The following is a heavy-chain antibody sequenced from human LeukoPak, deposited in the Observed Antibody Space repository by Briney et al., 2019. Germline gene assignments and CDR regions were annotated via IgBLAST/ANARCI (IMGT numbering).Heavy chain of an antibody. D-gene: IGHD4-17*01. V-gene: IGHV3-53*01. CDR1: GFTFSSYA. J-gene: IGHJ4*02. CDR2: IYSGGST. CDR3: ARVRGYGDYPDY. Sequence: GGSLRLSCAASGFTFSSYAMSWVRQAPGKGLEWVSVIYSGGSTYYADSVKGRFTISRDNSKNTLYLQMNSLRAEDTAVYYCARVRGYGDYPDYWGQGILVTVSS.